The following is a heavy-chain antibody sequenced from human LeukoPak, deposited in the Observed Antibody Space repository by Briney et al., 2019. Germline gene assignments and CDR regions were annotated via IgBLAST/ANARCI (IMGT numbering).Heavy chain of an antibody. J-gene: IGHJ4*02. Sequence: GRSLRLSCAASGFTFSSYAMHWVRQAPGKGLEWVAVISYDGSNKYYADSVKGRFTISRDNSKNTLYLQMNSLRAEDTAVYYCARDQCQLNWFDYWGQGTLVTVSS. D-gene: IGHD5-24*01. CDR1: GFTFSSYA. CDR2: ISYDGSNK. CDR3: ARDQCQLNWFDY. V-gene: IGHV3-30-3*01.